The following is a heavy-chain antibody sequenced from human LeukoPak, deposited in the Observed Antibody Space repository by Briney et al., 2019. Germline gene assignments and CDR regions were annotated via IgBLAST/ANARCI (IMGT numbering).Heavy chain of an antibody. Sequence: GASVKVSCKASGYTFTSYGISWVRQAPGQGLEWMGWISAYNGNTNYAQKLQGRVTMTTGTSTSTAYMELRSLRSDDTAVYYCARHSGFSSSLEVCDYWGQGTLVTVSS. D-gene: IGHD6-13*01. J-gene: IGHJ4*02. V-gene: IGHV1-18*01. CDR3: ARHSGFSSSLEVCDY. CDR1: GYTFTSYG. CDR2: ISAYNGNT.